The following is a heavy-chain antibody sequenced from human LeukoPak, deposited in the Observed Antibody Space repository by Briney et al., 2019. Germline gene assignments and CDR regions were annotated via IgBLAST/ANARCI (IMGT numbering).Heavy chain of an antibody. CDR3: ARHRRAPLRDSRTNKSFDY. J-gene: IGHJ4*02. D-gene: IGHD2-8*01. V-gene: IGHV4-39*01. CDR2: IYYTGGT. Sequence: SETLSLTCTVSGGSISSSSYYWGWIRQPPGKGLEWIGCIYYTGGTYYNPSLKSRVTISVDTSKNQFSLKLSSVTAADTAVYYCARHRRAPLRDSRTNKSFDYWGQGTLVTVSS. CDR1: GGSISSSSYY.